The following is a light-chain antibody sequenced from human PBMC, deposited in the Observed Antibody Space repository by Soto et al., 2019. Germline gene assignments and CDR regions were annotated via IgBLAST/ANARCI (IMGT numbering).Light chain of an antibody. CDR1: QTIRSW. V-gene: IGKV1-5*01. CDR2: DAS. CDR3: QHYNGY. J-gene: IGKJ2*01. Sequence: DMPMTQSPTTLSASVGDRATITCRASQTIRSWLAWYQQKPGKAPKVLIYDASTLESGVPSRFSGSGFGTEFTLTISSLQPDDFATYYCQHYNGYFGQGTKLEIK.